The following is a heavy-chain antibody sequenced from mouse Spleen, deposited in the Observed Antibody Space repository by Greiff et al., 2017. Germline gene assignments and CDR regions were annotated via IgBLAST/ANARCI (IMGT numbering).Heavy chain of an antibody. Sequence: EVMLVESGGGLVKPGGSLKLSCAASGFTFSDYGMHWVRQAPEKGLEWVAYISSGSSTIYYADTVKGRFTISRDNAKNTLFLQMTSLRSEDTAMYYCAREGDSSGYAWFAYWGQGTLVTVSA. CDR1: GFTFSDYG. D-gene: IGHD3-2*02. CDR3: AREGDSSGYAWFAY. J-gene: IGHJ3*01. V-gene: IGHV5-17*01. CDR2: ISSGSSTI.